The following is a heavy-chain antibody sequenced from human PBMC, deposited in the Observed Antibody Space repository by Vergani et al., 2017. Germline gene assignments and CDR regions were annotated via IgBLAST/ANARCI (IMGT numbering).Heavy chain of an antibody. Sequence: QVQLQQWGAGLLKPSETLSLTCAVYGGSFSGYYWSWIRQPPGKGLEWIGEINHSGSTNYNPSLKSRVTISVDTSKNQFSLKLSSVTAADTAVYYCARGRVYGYSYGIRHVDSCRYMDVWGKGTTVTVSS. J-gene: IGHJ6*03. CDR3: ARGRVYGYSYGIRHVDSCRYMDV. CDR1: GGSFSGYY. V-gene: IGHV4-34*01. D-gene: IGHD5-18*01. CDR2: INHSGST.